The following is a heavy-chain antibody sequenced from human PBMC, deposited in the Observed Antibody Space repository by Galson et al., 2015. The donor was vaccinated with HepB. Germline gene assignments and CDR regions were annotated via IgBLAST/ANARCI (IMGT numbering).Heavy chain of an antibody. J-gene: IGHJ5*02. D-gene: IGHD2-2*01. Sequence: SLRLSCAASGFTFSSIDMHWLRQAPGKGLEWVAVISYDGSNKYYADSVKGRFTISRDNSKNTLYLQMNSLRAEDTAVYYCAKDSGYCSSTSCYWWFDPWGQGTLVTVSS. CDR2: ISYDGSNK. CDR3: AKDSGYCSSTSCYWWFDP. CDR1: GFTFSSID. V-gene: IGHV3-30*18.